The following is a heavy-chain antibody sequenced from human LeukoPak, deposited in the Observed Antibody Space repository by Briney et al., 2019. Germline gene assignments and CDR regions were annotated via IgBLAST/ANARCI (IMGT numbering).Heavy chain of an antibody. Sequence: ASVKVSCKASGYTFTSYGIIWVRQAPGQGLEWMGWISTCNGNTNYAQKIQGRVTMTTDISTSTAYMELRSLRSDDTAVFYCARDLPYSSSWESIDYWGQGTLVTVSS. CDR2: ISTCNGNT. V-gene: IGHV1-18*01. CDR1: GYTFTSYG. D-gene: IGHD6-13*01. J-gene: IGHJ4*02. CDR3: ARDLPYSSSWESIDY.